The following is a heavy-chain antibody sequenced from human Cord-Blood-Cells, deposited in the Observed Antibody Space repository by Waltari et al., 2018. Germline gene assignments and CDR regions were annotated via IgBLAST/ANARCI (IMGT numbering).Heavy chain of an antibody. CDR1: GLTFSNYG. J-gene: IGHJ3*02. CDR2: ISYDGSNK. CDR3: AKDPWGAHDAFDI. V-gene: IGHV3-30*18. Sequence: QVQLVESGGGVVQPGRSLRLSCAAAGLTFSNYGMPWVPQAPGKGLEWVAVISYDGSNKYYADSVKGRFTISRDNSKNTLYLQMNSLRAEDTAVYYCAKDPWGAHDAFDIWGQGTMVTVSS. D-gene: IGHD7-27*01.